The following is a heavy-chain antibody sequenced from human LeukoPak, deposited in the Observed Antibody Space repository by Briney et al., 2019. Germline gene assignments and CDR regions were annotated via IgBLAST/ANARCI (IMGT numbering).Heavy chain of an antibody. Sequence: ASVKVSCKGSGYTFTDYYMHWVRQAPGQGLEWMGWIYPNRGGTNYAQKFQGRVTMTRDTAINTAYMELSRLRSDDTAVYYCARAYDGSGNLDYWGQGTLVTVSS. CDR1: GYTFTDYY. CDR2: IYPNRGGT. J-gene: IGHJ4*02. CDR3: ARAYDGSGNLDY. V-gene: IGHV1-2*02. D-gene: IGHD3-22*01.